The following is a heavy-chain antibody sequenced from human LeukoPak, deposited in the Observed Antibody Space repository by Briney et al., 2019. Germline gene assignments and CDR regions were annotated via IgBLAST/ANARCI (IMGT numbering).Heavy chain of an antibody. J-gene: IGHJ4*02. CDR2: IKQDGSET. Sequence: GGSLRVSCLVSEVSFRNYWMDWVREAPVRGLEWVAFIKQDGSETSYAESVKGRFTISRDNARNSLFLQINSLRAEDTAVYYCATRGDLSWFGALRHWSQGTLVTVSS. V-gene: IGHV3-7*01. CDR3: ATRGDLSWFGALRH. CDR1: EVSFRNYW. D-gene: IGHD3-16*02.